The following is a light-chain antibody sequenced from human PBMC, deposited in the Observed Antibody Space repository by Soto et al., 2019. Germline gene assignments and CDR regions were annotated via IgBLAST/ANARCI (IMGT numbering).Light chain of an antibody. CDR2: GAS. Sequence: EIVLTQSPGTLSLSPGERATLSCRASQSVSSNYLAWYQQKPGQAPMPLIYGASSRATGIPDRFSGSGARTDFTLTISRLEPEDFAVYYCQQYGSSPWTFGQGTKVEIK. J-gene: IGKJ1*01. V-gene: IGKV3-20*01. CDR3: QQYGSSPWT. CDR1: QSVSSNY.